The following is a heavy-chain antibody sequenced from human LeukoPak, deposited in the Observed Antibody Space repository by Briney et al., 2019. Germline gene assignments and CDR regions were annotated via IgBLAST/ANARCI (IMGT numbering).Heavy chain of an antibody. Sequence: RTGGSLRLSCAASGFTFSSSWMYWVRQAPGKGLVWVSRINSDESITTYADSVKGRFTISRDNAKNTLYLQMNSLRAEDTAVYYCARGLVPGFLDYWGQGTPVTVSS. V-gene: IGHV3-74*01. CDR1: GFTFSSSW. D-gene: IGHD4-11*01. CDR2: INSDESIT. J-gene: IGHJ4*02. CDR3: ARGLVPGFLDY.